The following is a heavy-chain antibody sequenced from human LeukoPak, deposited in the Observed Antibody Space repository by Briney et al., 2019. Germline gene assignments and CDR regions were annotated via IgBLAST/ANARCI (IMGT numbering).Heavy chain of an antibody. CDR3: ASGTSGCSSTSCYKEEDYYYGMDV. CDR2: ISSSSSYI. CDR1: GFTFSSYS. J-gene: IGHJ6*02. V-gene: IGHV3-21*01. Sequence: GGSLRLSCAASGFTFSSYSMNWVRQAPVKGLEWVSSISSSSSYIYYADSVKGRFTISRDNAKNSLYLQMNSLRAEDTAVYYCASGTSGCSSTSCYKEEDYYYGMDVWGQGTTVTVSS. D-gene: IGHD2-2*02.